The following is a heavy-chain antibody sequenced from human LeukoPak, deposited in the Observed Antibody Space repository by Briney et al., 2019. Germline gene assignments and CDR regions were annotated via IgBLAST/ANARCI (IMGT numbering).Heavy chain of an antibody. Sequence: PGGSLRLSCAASGFTFSSYAMSWVRQAPGKGLEWVSAISGSGGNTFYADSVKGRFTISRDNSKNTLYLQMNSLRAEDTALYYCAKPPPGVYDSGNSGGQEPLVTVPS. CDR3: AKPPPGVYDSGNS. CDR1: GFTFSSYA. J-gene: IGHJ5*01. D-gene: IGHD3-16*01. V-gene: IGHV3-23*01. CDR2: ISGSGGNT.